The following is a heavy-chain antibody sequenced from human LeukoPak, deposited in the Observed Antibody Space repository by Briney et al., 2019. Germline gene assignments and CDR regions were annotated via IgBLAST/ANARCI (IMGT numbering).Heavy chain of an antibody. CDR3: AKYSSSRGVLFDY. CDR1: GDSVSSNSAA. J-gene: IGHJ4*02. D-gene: IGHD6-13*01. V-gene: IGHV6-1*01. CDR2: TCYRSKWYN. Sequence: SQTLSLTCAISGDSVSSNSAAWNWIRQSPSRGLEWLGRTCYRSKWYNDYVVSVKSRITINPDTSKNQFSLQLNSVTPEDTAVYYCAKYSSSRGVLFDYWGQGTLVTVSS.